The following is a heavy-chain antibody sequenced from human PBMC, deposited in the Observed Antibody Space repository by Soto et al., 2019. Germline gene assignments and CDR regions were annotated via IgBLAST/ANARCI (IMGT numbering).Heavy chain of an antibody. CDR2: ISSSSSYI. J-gene: IGHJ4*02. V-gene: IGHV3-21*01. Sequence: EVQLVESGGGLVKPGGSLRLSCAASGFTFSSYSMNWVRQAPGKGLEWVSSISSSSSYIYYADSVKGRFTISRDNAKNXLYLQMNSLRAEDTAVYYCARERGYSSGWPYYFDYWGQGTLVTVSS. D-gene: IGHD6-19*01. CDR3: ARERGYSSGWPYYFDY. CDR1: GFTFSSYS.